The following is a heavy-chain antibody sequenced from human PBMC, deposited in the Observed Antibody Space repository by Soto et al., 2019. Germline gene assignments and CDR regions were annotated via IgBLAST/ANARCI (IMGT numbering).Heavy chain of an antibody. Sequence: ASVKVSCKASGYTFTDYFIHWVRQAPGQGFEWMGWINPKSRGTTYAQKFQGRVTMTRDTSNSTAYMELRGLRSDDTAIYYCARVTLKAGNWLDPWGQGTLVTVSS. CDR1: GYTFTDYF. V-gene: IGHV1-2*02. CDR2: INPKSRGT. J-gene: IGHJ5*02. CDR3: ARVTLKAGNWLDP.